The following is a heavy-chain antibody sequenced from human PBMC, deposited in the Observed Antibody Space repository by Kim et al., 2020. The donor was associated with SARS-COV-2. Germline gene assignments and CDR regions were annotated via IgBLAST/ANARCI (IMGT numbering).Heavy chain of an antibody. V-gene: IGHV1-46*01. Sequence: ASVKVSCKASGYTFTSYYMHWVRQAPGQGLEWMGIIKPSGGSTSYAQKFQGRVTMTRDTSTSTVYMELSSLRSEDTAVYYCAREVYYYGSSGAHKDALDIWGQGTMVTVSS. CDR2: IKPSGGST. J-gene: IGHJ3*02. CDR3: AREVYYYGSSGAHKDALDI. CDR1: GYTFTSYY. D-gene: IGHD3-22*01.